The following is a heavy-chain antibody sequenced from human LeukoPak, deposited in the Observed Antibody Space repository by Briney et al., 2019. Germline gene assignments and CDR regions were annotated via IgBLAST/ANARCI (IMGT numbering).Heavy chain of an antibody. D-gene: IGHD1-26*01. CDR3: ARGGGWDIDY. Sequence: GGSLRLSCSASGFSFSTYSMSWVRQAPGEGLEWVGTIKEDGTVKLYVDSVKGRFTISRDKAGNSLYLQMNNLRAEDTAVYYCARGGGWDIDYWGQGTLVTVSS. J-gene: IGHJ4*02. CDR2: IKEDGTVK. V-gene: IGHV3-7*04. CDR1: GFSFSTYS.